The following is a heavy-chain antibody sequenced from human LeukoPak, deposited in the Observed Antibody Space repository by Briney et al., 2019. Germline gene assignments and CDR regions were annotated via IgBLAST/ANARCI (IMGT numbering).Heavy chain of an antibody. CDR1: GGTFISCA. D-gene: IGHD3-22*01. V-gene: IGHV1-69*01. CDR3: ARDGGYAYDSSGYYLG. CDR2: IIPIFGTA. Sequence: SVKVSCKASGGTFISCAISWVRQAPGQGLEWMGGIIPIFGTADYAKKFQGRVTITADESTSKDYMELSSLRSEDTAVYYCARDGGYAYDSSGYYLGWGQGTLVTVSS. J-gene: IGHJ4*02.